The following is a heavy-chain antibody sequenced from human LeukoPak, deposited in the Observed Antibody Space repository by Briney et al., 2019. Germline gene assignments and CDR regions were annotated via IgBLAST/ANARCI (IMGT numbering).Heavy chain of an antibody. CDR2: IYTSGSTSGST. Sequence: SETLSLTCTVSGGSISSYYWSWIRQPAGKGLEWIGRIYTSGSTSGSTNYNPSLKSRVTMSVDTSTNQFSLKLRPVTAADTAVYYCARINWNYFDYWGQGILVTVSS. CDR3: ARINWNYFDY. D-gene: IGHD1-1*01. V-gene: IGHV4-4*07. CDR1: GGSISSYY. J-gene: IGHJ4*02.